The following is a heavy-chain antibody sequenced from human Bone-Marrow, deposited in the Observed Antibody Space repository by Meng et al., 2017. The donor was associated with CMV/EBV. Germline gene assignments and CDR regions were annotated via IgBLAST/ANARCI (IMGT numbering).Heavy chain of an antibody. J-gene: IGHJ6*02. CDR2: IYSGGST. CDR1: GFTVSSNY. D-gene: IGHD2-15*01. CDR3: AKDLGGWDMVVLDV. V-gene: IGHV3-53*01. Sequence: GESLKISCAASGFTVSSNYMSWVRQAPGKGLEWVSVIYSGGSTYYADSVKGRFTIPRDNSKNTLYLQMNSLRAEDTAVYYCAKDLGGWDMVVLDVWGQGTTVTVSS.